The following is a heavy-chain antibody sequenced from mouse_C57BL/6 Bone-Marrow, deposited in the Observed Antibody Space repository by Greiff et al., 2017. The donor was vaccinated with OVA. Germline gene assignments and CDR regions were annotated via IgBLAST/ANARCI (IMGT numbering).Heavy chain of an antibody. CDR3: ARYDGYYEDYYAMDY. CDR2: ISNLAYSI. V-gene: IGHV5-15*01. D-gene: IGHD2-3*01. CDR1: GFTFSDYG. J-gene: IGHJ4*01. Sequence: EVKLVESGGGLVQPGGSLKLSCAASGFTFSDYGMAWVRQAPRKGPEWVAFISNLAYSIYYADTVTGRFTISRENAKNTLSLEMSSLRSEDTAMDYCARYDGYYEDYYAMDYWGQGTSVTVSS.